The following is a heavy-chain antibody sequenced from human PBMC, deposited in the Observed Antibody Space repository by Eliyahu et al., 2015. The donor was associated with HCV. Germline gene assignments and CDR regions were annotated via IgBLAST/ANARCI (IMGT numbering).Heavy chain of an antibody. CDR1: GFSLXTPGMR. D-gene: IGHD1-26*01. CDR2: IDWDDDK. CDR3: ARVHSGGSSIWFDP. J-gene: IGHJ5*02. Sequence: QVTLKESGPALVKPTQTLTLTCXFSGFSLXTPGMRVSWIRQPPGKALEWLARIDWDDDKFYSTSLKTRLRISKDTSKNQVVLTMTNMDPVDTAXYYCARVHSGGSSIWFDPWGQGTLVTVSS. V-gene: IGHV2-70*04.